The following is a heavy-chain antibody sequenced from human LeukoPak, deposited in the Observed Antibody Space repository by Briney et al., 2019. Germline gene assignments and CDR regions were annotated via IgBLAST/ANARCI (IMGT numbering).Heavy chain of an antibody. D-gene: IGHD3-16*01. Sequence: SQTLSLTCTVSGGSISSGSYYWSWIRQPAGKGLEWIGRIYTSGSTNYNPSLKSRVTISVDTSKNQFSLKLSSVTAADTAVYYCAREVTRITPWLDYWGQGTLVTVSS. J-gene: IGHJ4*02. V-gene: IGHV4-61*02. CDR3: AREVTRITPWLDY. CDR2: IYTSGST. CDR1: GGSISSGSYY.